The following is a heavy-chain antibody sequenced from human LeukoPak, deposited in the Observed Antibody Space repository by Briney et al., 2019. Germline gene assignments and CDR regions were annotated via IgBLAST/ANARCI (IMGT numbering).Heavy chain of an antibody. CDR3: ARVFSAIIAVAAPYFDY. J-gene: IGHJ4*02. Sequence: ASVKVSRKASGYTFTSYGISWVRQAPGQGLEWMGWISAYNGNTNYAQKLQGRVTMTTDTSTSTAYMELRSLRSDDTAVYYCARVFSAIIAVAAPYFDYWGQGTLVTVSS. CDR2: ISAYNGNT. CDR1: GYTFTSYG. V-gene: IGHV1-18*01. D-gene: IGHD6-19*01.